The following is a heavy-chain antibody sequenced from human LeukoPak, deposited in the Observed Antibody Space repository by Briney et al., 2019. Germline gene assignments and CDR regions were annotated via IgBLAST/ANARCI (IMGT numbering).Heavy chain of an antibody. Sequence: PSETLSLTCAVYGGSFSGYYWSWIRQPPGKGLEWIGEIKHSGSTNYNPSLKSRVTISVDTSKNQFSLKLSSVTAADTAVYYCARVYRATLDYWGQGTLVTVSS. CDR3: ARVYRATLDY. J-gene: IGHJ4*02. D-gene: IGHD5-12*01. CDR2: IKHSGST. V-gene: IGHV4-34*01. CDR1: GGSFSGYY.